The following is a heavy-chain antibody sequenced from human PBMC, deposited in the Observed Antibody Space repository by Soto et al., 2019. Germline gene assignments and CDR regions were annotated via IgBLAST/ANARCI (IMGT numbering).Heavy chain of an antibody. V-gene: IGHV1-69*06. J-gene: IGHJ6*04. CDR3: ARSIRDV. Sequence: SVKVSCKASGGAFSSYAISWVRQAPGQGLEWMGWINPNFGTTGYAQKFQGRVTMTGDTSMSTAYMELSSLRSEDTAVYYCARSIRDVWGKGTTVTVSS. CDR2: INPNFGTT. D-gene: IGHD6-6*01. CDR1: GGAFSSYA.